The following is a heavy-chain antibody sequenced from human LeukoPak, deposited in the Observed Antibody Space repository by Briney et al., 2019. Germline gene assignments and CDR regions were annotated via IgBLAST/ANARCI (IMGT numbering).Heavy chain of an antibody. CDR1: GGTLNNHA. CDR2: IIPILGIA. D-gene: IGHD3-10*01. Sequence: SVKVSCKTSGGTLNNHAISWVRQAPGQGLEWMGRIIPILGIANYAQKFQGRVTITADKSTSTAYMELSSLRSEDTAVYYCARCYYGSGSQAHIDYWGQGTLVTVSS. V-gene: IGHV1-69*04. CDR3: ARCYYGSGSQAHIDY. J-gene: IGHJ4*02.